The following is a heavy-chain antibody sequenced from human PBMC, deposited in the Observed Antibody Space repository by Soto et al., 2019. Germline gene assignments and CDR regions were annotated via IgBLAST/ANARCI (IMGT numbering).Heavy chain of an antibody. V-gene: IGHV1-69*14. CDR1: GDIFSGYS. CDR3: ARDLGSGYDPGYY. Sequence: QVQLVQSGAEVKKPGSSVKVSCKTSGDIFSGYSISWVRQAPGQGLEWMGGIIPIFGTTNYAQRFHGRVTITGDKSTRTVYMELYSLKSEATAVYCCARDLGSGYDPGYYLGQGTLVTVSS. J-gene: IGHJ4*02. CDR2: IIPIFGTT. D-gene: IGHD5-12*01.